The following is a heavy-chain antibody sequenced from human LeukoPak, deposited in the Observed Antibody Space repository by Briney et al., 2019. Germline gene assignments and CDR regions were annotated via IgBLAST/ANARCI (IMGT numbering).Heavy chain of an antibody. J-gene: IGHJ4*02. D-gene: IGHD5-12*01. CDR3: AKEYSDYDPFS. Sequence: GGSLRLSCEASGFTFHDSYMTWIRQAPGKGLEWVSFISNSGDSIYYADSVKGRFTISRDNAKNSLYLQMNSLRAEDTAVYYCAKEYSDYDPFSWGQGTLVTVSS. V-gene: IGHV3-11*04. CDR2: ISNSGDSI. CDR1: GFTFHDSY.